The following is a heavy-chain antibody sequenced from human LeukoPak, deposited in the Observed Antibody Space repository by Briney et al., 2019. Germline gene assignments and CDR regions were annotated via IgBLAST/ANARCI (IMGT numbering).Heavy chain of an antibody. D-gene: IGHD3-3*01. CDR3: AKEGHYDFWSGYYTGAAYYYYYIDV. V-gene: IGHV4-34*01. CDR2: INHSGST. J-gene: IGHJ6*03. CDR1: GGSFSCYY. Sequence: PSETLSLTCAVYGGSFSCYYCSWIRQPPGKRLEWIGEINHSGSTNYNPSLKSRVTISVDTSKNQFSLKLSSVTAADTAVYYCAKEGHYDFWSGYYTGAAYYYYYIDVWGQGTTVTVSS.